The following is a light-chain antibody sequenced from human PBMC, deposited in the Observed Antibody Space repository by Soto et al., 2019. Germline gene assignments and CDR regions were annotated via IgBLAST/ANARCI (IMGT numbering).Light chain of an antibody. V-gene: IGLV2-8*01. J-gene: IGLJ2*01. CDR1: SSDAGGYNY. Sequence: QSALTQPPSASGSPGQSVTISCTGTSSDAGGYNYVSWYQHHPGKAPKLMIYEVSKRPSGVPDRFSGSKSGNTASLTVSGLQAEDEADYYCSSYAGSNVVFGGVTKLTVL. CDR3: SSYAGSNVV. CDR2: EVS.